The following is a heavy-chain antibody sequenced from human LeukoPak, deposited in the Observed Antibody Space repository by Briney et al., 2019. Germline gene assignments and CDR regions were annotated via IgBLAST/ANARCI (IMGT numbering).Heavy chain of an antibody. D-gene: IGHD6-13*01. CDR1: GFTFSSYS. J-gene: IGHJ4*02. CDR3: AGGEVVSSSWFPHRNY. CDR2: ISSSSSYI. Sequence: GGSLRLSCAASGFTFSSYSMNWVRQAPGKGLEWVSSISSSSSYIYYADSVEGRFTISSDNAKNSLYLQMNSLRAEDTAVYYCAGGEVVSSSWFPHRNYWGQGTLVTVSS. V-gene: IGHV3-21*01.